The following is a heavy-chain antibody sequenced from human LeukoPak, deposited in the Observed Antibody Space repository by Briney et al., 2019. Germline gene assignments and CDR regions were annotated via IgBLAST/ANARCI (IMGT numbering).Heavy chain of an antibody. CDR3: ARLVGGTVDY. Sequence: GESLKISCKGSGYSFTSYWISWVRQMPGKGLEWMGRIDPSDSYTNYSPSFHGHVTISADKSITTAYLQWSSLKASDTAMYYCARLVGGTVDYWGQGTLVTVSS. J-gene: IGHJ4*02. V-gene: IGHV5-10-1*01. D-gene: IGHD1-26*01. CDR1: GYSFTSYW. CDR2: IDPSDSYT.